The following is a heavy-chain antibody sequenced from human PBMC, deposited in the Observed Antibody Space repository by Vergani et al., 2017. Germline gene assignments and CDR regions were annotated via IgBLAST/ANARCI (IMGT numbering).Heavy chain of an antibody. J-gene: IGHJ6*02. CDR2: ISSSSSTI. Sequence: VQLVESGGGVVQPGRSLRLSCAASGFTFSSYGMHWVRQAPGKGLEWVSYISSSSSTIYYADSVKGRFTISRDNAKNSLYLQMNSLRAEDTAVYYCARDSGGYSYVGDYYGMDVWGQGTTVTVSS. CDR3: ARDSGGYSYVGDYYGMDV. CDR1: GFTFSSYG. D-gene: IGHD5-18*01. V-gene: IGHV3-48*01.